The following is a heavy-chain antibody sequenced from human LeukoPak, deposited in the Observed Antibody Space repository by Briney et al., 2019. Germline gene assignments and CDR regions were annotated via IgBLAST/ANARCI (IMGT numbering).Heavy chain of an antibody. J-gene: IGHJ6*03. Sequence: SDTLSLTCTVAGGSISSYYWSWIRQPPGKGLEWIGYIYYSGYTNYNPSLKSRVTISVETSKNQFSLKLSSVTAADTAVYYCARTTMVRGTYYMDVWGKGTTVTISS. CDR2: IYYSGYT. CDR1: GGSISSYY. V-gene: IGHV4-59*07. CDR3: ARTTMVRGTYYMDV. D-gene: IGHD3-10*01.